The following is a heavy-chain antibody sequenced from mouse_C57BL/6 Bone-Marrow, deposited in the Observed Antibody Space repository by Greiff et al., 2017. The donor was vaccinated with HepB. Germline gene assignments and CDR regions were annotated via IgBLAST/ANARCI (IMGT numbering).Heavy chain of an antibody. CDR2: IYPGDGDT. J-gene: IGHJ1*03. V-gene: IGHV1-80*01. CDR1: GYAFSSYW. Sequence: QVQLKESGAELVKPGASVKISCKASGYAFSSYWMNWVKQRPGKGLEWIGQIYPGDGDTNYNGKFKGKATLTADKSSSTAYMQLSSLTSEDSAFYFCAKGLLLRYWYFDVWGTGTTVTVSS. CDR3: AKGLLLRYWYFDV. D-gene: IGHD1-1*01.